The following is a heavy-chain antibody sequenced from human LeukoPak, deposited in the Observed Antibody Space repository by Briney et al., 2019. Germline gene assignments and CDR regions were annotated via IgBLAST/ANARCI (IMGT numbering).Heavy chain of an antibody. CDR2: IKSKTDGGTT. CDR3: LGGDY. CDR1: GFIFIDTW. Sequence: PGGSLRLSCAASGFIFIDTWMTWVRQAPGKGLEWVDRIKSKTDGGTTDLAAPLKGRFTISRDDSKNTVYLQMNSLKTEDTAVYYCLGGDYWGQGTLVTVSP. J-gene: IGHJ4*02. V-gene: IGHV3-15*01.